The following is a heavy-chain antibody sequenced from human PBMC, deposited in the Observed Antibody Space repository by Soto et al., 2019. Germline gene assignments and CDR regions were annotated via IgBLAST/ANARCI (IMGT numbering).Heavy chain of an antibody. V-gene: IGHV4-31*03. D-gene: IGHD2-2*01. CDR2: IYYSGST. CDR1: GGSISSGGYY. CDR3: ARGHCSSTSCYYYYYGMDV. J-gene: IGHJ6*02. Sequence: TSETLSLTCTVSGGSISSGGYYWSWIRQHPGKGLEWIGYIYYSGSTYYNPSLKSRVTISVDTSKNQFSLKLSSVTAADTAVYYCARGHCSSTSCYYYYYGMDVWGQGTTVTVSS.